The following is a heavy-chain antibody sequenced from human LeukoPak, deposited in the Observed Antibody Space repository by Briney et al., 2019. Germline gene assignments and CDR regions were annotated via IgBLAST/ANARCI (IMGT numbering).Heavy chain of an antibody. CDR1: GFTFSGHA. D-gene: IGHD3-16*01. J-gene: IGHJ4*02. CDR3: ARGEYYFDY. V-gene: IGHV3-23*02. Sequence: GGSLRLSCAASGFTFSGHAMSWVRQAPGKGLEWVSSINAAADTTYYGDSVKGRFTISRDNSKNTLALQMSSLRAEDTAVYYCARGEYYFDYWGQGTLVTVSS. CDR2: INAAADTT.